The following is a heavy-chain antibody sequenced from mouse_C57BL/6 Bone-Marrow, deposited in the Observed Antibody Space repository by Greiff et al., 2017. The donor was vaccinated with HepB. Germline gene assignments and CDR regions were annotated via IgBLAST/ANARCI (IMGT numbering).Heavy chain of an antibody. CDR2: IYWDDDK. CDR1: GFSLSTSGMG. D-gene: IGHD1-1*01. J-gene: IGHJ1*03. CDR3: DRRRGDYYGSSFRYFDV. Sequence: QVTLKESGPGILQSSQTLSLTCSFSGFSLSTSGMGVSWIRQPSGKGLEWLAHIYWDDDKRYNPSLKSRLTISKDTSRNQVFLKITSVDTADTATYYCDRRRGDYYGSSFRYFDVWGTGTTVTVSS. V-gene: IGHV8-12*01.